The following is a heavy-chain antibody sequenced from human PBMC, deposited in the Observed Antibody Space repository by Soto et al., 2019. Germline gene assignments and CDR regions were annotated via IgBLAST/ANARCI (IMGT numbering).Heavy chain of an antibody. Sequence: HPGGSLRLSCAASGFTFSDYYMSWTRQAPGKGLEWVAVIWYDGSNKYYADSVKGRFTISRDNSKNTLYLQMNSLRAEDTAVYYCATHDYGDYGGWSAFDIWGQGTMVTVSS. D-gene: IGHD4-17*01. CDR2: IWYDGSNK. J-gene: IGHJ3*02. V-gene: IGHV3-33*08. CDR3: ATHDYGDYGGWSAFDI. CDR1: GFTFSDYY.